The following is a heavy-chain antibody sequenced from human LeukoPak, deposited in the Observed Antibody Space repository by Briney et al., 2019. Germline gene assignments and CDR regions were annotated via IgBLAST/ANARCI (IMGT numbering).Heavy chain of an antibody. J-gene: IGHJ4*02. V-gene: IGHV4-59*01. Sequence: SETLSLTCTVSGGSISSYYWSWIRQPPGKGLEWIGYIYYSGSTNYNPSLKSRVTISVDTSKNQFSLKLSSVTAADTAVYYCASWDVNSSGYGYFDYWGQGTLVTVSS. CDR2: IYYSGST. CDR3: ASWDVNSSGYGYFDY. D-gene: IGHD6-19*01. CDR1: GGSISSYY.